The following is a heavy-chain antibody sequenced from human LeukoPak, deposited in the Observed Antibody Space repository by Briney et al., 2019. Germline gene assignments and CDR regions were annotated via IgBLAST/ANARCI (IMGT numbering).Heavy chain of an antibody. V-gene: IGHV1-46*01. CDR2: INPSGGST. CDR1: GYTFTNYY. Sequence: ASVKVSCKASGYTFTNYYIHWVRQAPGQGLECMGIINPSGGSTSYAQKFQGRVTMTRDMSTSTVYMELSSLRSEDTAVYYCARGAQYSGPQGGFDYWGQGTLVTVSS. J-gene: IGHJ4*02. D-gene: IGHD1-26*01. CDR3: ARGAQYSGPQGGFDY.